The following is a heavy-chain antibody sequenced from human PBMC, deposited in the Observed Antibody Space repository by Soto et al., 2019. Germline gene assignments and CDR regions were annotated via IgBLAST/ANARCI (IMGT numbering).Heavy chain of an antibody. CDR2: IFSSGST. D-gene: IGHD2-21*02. CDR1: GGSITDYS. CDR3: ARDQGVVVTADNWFDP. Sequence: LSLPCTVSGGSITDYSWVWIRQPAGKGLEWIGRIFSSGSTNYNPSLKGRITMSLDTSKNQFSLKLNSATATDTAVYFCARDQGVVVTADNWFDPWGQGILVTVSS. V-gene: IGHV4-4*07. J-gene: IGHJ5*02.